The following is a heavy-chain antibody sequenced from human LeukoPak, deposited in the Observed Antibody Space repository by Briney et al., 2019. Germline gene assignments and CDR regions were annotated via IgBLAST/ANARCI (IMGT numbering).Heavy chain of an antibody. CDR2: IKQDGSEK. CDR1: GFTFSSYW. J-gene: IGHJ4*02. V-gene: IGHV3-7*01. CDR3: ARGPLPMYSSGTFDY. D-gene: IGHD6-19*01. Sequence: PGGSLRLSCAASGFTFSSYWMSWVRQAPGKGLEWVANIKQDGSEKYYVDSVKGRFTISRDNAKNSLYLQMNSLRAEDTAVYYCARGPLPMYSSGTFDYWGQGTLVTVSS.